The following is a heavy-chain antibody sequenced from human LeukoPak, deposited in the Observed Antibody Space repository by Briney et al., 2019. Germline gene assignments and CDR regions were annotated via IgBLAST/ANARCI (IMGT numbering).Heavy chain of an antibody. CDR3: ARGKDYVPPYYFDY. V-gene: IGHV4-59*01. CDR1: GGSISSYY. D-gene: IGHD4-17*01. J-gene: IGHJ4*02. CDR2: IYYSGST. Sequence: PSKTLSLTCTVSGGSISSYYWSWIRQPPGKGLEWIGYIYYSGSTNYNPSLKSRVTISVDTSKNQFSLKLSSVTAADTAVYYCARGKDYVPPYYFDYWGQGTLVTVSS.